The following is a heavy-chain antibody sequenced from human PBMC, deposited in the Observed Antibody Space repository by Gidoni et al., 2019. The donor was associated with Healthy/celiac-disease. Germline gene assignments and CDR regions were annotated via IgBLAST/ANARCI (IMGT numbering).Heavy chain of an antibody. V-gene: IGHV1-69*01. CDR1: GGTFSSYA. D-gene: IGHD5-12*01. Sequence: QVQLVQSGAEVKKPGSSVKVSCKASGGTFSSYAISWVRQAPGQGLEWRGGIIPIFGTATYAQKFQGRVTITADESTSTAYMELSSLRSEDTAVYYCARAVATIIYYGMDVWGQGTTVTVSS. CDR3: ARAVATIIYYGMDV. CDR2: IIPIFGTA. J-gene: IGHJ6*02.